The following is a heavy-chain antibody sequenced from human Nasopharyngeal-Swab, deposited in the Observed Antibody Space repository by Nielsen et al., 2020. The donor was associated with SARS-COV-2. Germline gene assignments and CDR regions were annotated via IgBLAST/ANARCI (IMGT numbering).Heavy chain of an antibody. V-gene: IGHV3-30-3*01. J-gene: IGHJ4*02. Sequence: GGSLRLSCAASGFTFSRYTMHWVRQAPGKGLEWVAVISYDGSNKYFADSVKGRFTISRDNSKNTLYLQMNSLRAEDTAVYYCASPPLDSSGYYYGFHYWGRGTLVTVSS. CDR1: GFTFSRYT. D-gene: IGHD3-22*01. CDR2: ISYDGSNK. CDR3: ASPPLDSSGYYYGFHY.